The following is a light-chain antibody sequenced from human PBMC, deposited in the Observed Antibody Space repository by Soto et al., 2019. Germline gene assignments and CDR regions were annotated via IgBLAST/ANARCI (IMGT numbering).Light chain of an antibody. CDR2: DAS. J-gene: IGKJ1*01. Sequence: IQMTQSPSSLSTSIGDRVTITCRASQGISSSLAWYQQKPGKVPSLLIYDASTRATGIPARFSGSGSGTEFTLTISSLQSEDFAVYYCQQYNNWPPWTFGQGTKVEIK. CDR1: QGISSS. CDR3: QQYNNWPPWT. V-gene: IGKV1D-13*01.